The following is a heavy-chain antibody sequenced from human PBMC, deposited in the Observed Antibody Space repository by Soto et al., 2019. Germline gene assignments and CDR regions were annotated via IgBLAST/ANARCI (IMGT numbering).Heavy chain of an antibody. D-gene: IGHD3-22*01. CDR2: INPSGGST. J-gene: IGHJ5*02. CDR3: ARDSRDYYYDSSGYYYPLA. V-gene: IGHV1-46*01. Sequence: ASVKVSCKASGYTFTSYYMHWVRQAPGQGLEWMGIINPSGGSTSYAQKFQGRVTMTRDTSTSTVYMELSSLRSEDTAVYYYARDSRDYYYDSSGYYYPLAWGQGTLVTVSS. CDR1: GYTFTSYY.